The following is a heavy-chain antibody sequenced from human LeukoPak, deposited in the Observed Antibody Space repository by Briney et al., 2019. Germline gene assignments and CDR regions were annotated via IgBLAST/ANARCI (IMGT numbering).Heavy chain of an antibody. V-gene: IGHV3-21*01. J-gene: IGHJ4*02. Sequence: GGSLRLSCAASGFTFSSYSMNWVRQAPGKGLEWVSSISSSSSYIYYADSVKGRFTISRDNAKNSLYLQMNSLRAEDTAVYYCARASAVPAANNFDYWGQGTLVTASS. CDR3: ARASAVPAANNFDY. CDR2: ISSSSSYI. D-gene: IGHD2-2*01. CDR1: GFTFSSYS.